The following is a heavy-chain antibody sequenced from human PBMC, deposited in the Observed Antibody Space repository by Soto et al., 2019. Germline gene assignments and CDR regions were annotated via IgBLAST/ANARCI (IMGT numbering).Heavy chain of an antibody. D-gene: IGHD6-25*01. J-gene: IGHJ6*02. CDR3: SRHKDAGSDRGGMDV. Sequence: QVQLQESGPRLVKPSETLSLPCTVSVASISTFYWTWIRQPPGKGLVWIGNVHYSGSTNYNPSVKSLVTTSVDPAKSQLSLNLSSVTAADTAVYYCSRHKDAGSDRGGMDVWGQGTTVTVSS. CDR2: VHYSGST. V-gene: IGHV4-59*08. CDR1: VASISTFY.